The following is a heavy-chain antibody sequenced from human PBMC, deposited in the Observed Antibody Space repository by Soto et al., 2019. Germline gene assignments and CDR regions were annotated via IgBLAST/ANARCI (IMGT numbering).Heavy chain of an antibody. Sequence: QVQLVESGGGVVQPGRSLRLSCAASGFSFSNYGMHWVRQAPGKGLEWVAVTSYDGSKKYYVDPVKGRFTISRDKSKNTLYLQMNSLRAEDTAVYYCAKDRTMLGVARRLGFDYWGQGTLVTVSS. CDR1: GFSFSNYG. V-gene: IGHV3-30*18. D-gene: IGHD3-3*01. CDR3: AKDRTMLGVARRLGFDY. J-gene: IGHJ4*02. CDR2: TSYDGSKK.